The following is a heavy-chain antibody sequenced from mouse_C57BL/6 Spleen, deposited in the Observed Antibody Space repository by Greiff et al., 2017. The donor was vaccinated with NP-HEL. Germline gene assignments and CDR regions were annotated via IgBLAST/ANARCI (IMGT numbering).Heavy chain of an antibody. V-gene: IGHV1-80*01. CDR2: IYPGGGDT. D-gene: IGHD3-2*02. CDR3: ALYSSGSVFDY. J-gene: IGHJ2*01. CDR1: GYAFSSYW. Sequence: QVQLQQSGAELVKPGASVKISCKASGYAFSSYWMNWVKQRPGKGLEWIGQIYPGGGDTNYNGKFKGKATLTADKSSSTAYMQLSSLTSEDSAVYFCALYSSGSVFDYWGQGTTLTVSS.